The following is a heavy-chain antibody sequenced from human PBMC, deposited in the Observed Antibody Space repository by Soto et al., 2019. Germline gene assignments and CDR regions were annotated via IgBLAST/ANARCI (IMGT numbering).Heavy chain of an antibody. D-gene: IGHD6-13*01. Sequence: SETLSLTCAVYGGSFSGYYWSWIRQPPGKGLEWIGEINHSGSTNYNPSLKSRVTISVDTSKNQFSLKLSSVTAADTAVYYCARDYGYSSRWFNWFDPWGQGTLVTVSS. CDR1: GGSFSGYY. J-gene: IGHJ5*02. V-gene: IGHV4-34*01. CDR3: ARDYGYSSRWFNWFDP. CDR2: INHSGST.